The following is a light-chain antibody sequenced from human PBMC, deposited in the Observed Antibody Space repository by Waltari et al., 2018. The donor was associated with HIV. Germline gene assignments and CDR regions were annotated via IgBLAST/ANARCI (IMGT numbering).Light chain of an antibody. CDR3: QQYNSYSPVT. Sequence: DIQMTQSPSTLSASVVDRVTITCRASQSISSWLAWYQQKPGKAPKLLIYKASSLESGVPSRFSGSGSGTEFTLTISSLQPDDFATYYCQQYNSYSPVTFGQGTKVEIK. CDR2: KAS. J-gene: IGKJ1*01. CDR1: QSISSW. V-gene: IGKV1-5*03.